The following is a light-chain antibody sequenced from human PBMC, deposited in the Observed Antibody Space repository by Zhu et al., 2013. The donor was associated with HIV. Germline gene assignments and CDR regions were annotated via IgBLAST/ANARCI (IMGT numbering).Light chain of an antibody. CDR2: AES. CDR1: QGISTY. Sequence: IQLTQSPSSLSASVGDRVTITCRASQGISTYLAWYQQKPGKAPKLLIYAESTLHSGVPSRFSGSGSGTDFTLTISSLQPEDFATYYCQQLSSYPLTFGPGTKVDVK. V-gene: IGKV1-9*01. J-gene: IGKJ3*01. CDR3: QQLSSYPLT.